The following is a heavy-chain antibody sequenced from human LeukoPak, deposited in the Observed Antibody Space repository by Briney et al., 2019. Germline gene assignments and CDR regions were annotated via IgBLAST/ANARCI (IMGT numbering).Heavy chain of an antibody. V-gene: IGHV4-59*08. CDR2: IYYSGST. CDR3: ASGNYYDSSGYYYTIDY. Sequence: SETLSLTCTVSGGSISSYYWSWIRQPPGKGLEWIGYIYYSGSTNYNPSLKSRVTISVDTSKNQFSLKLSSVTAADTAVYYCASGNYYDSSGYYYTIDYWGQGTLVTVSS. CDR1: GGSISSYY. D-gene: IGHD3-22*01. J-gene: IGHJ4*02.